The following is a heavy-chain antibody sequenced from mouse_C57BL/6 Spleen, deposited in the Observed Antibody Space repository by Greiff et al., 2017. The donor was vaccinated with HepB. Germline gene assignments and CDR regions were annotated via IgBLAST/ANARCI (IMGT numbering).Heavy chain of an antibody. Sequence: QQSCKASGYTFTSYWMHWVKQRPIQGLEWIGNIDPSDSETHYNQKFKDKATLTVDKSSSTAYMQLSSLTSEDSAVYYCAREGYDGTWFAYWGQGTLVTVSA. CDR2: IDPSDSET. D-gene: IGHD2-2*01. J-gene: IGHJ3*01. CDR3: AREGYDGTWFAY. CDR1: GYTFTSYW. V-gene: IGHV1-52*01.